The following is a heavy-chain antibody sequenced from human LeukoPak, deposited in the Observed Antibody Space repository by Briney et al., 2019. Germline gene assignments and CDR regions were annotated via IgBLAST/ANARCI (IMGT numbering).Heavy chain of an antibody. J-gene: IGHJ4*02. CDR1: GFTFSSYS. CDR3: ARDGATTVVTPPNY. Sequence: SGGSLRLSCAASGFTFSSYSMNWVRQAPGKGLEWVSSISSSSSYIYYADSVKGRFTISRDNAKNSLYLQMNSLRAEDTAVYYCARDGATTVVTPPNYWGQGTLVTVSS. CDR2: ISSSSSYI. V-gene: IGHV3-21*01. D-gene: IGHD4-23*01.